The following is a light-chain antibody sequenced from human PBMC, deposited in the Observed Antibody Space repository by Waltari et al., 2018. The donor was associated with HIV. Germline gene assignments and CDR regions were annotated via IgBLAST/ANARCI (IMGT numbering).Light chain of an antibody. J-gene: IGLJ3*02. Sequence: QAGLTQTPSLSKDLRQTATLTCTGDKNNVDHQGAAWLKHRQGHPPKLLFYRNNNRPSGIPDRCSAFRSGNTASLNISGLLADDEADYFCAAWDTSLGGWVFGGGTQLTVL. CDR3: AAWDTSLGGWV. CDR1: KNNVDHQG. CDR2: RNN. V-gene: IGLV10-54*04.